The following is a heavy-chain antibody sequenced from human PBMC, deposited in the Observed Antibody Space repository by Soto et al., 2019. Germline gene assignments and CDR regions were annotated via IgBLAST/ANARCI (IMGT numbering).Heavy chain of an antibody. V-gene: IGHV5-51*01. Sequence: GESLKISCNGSGYSFTGYWICWVRQMPGKGLEWMGIIYPGDSDTRYSPSFQGQVTISADKSISTAYLQWSSLKASDTAMYYCARSGQQLSLNWFDPWGQGTLVTVSS. D-gene: IGHD6-13*01. CDR3: ARSGQQLSLNWFDP. CDR2: IYPGDSDT. CDR1: GYSFTGYW. J-gene: IGHJ5*02.